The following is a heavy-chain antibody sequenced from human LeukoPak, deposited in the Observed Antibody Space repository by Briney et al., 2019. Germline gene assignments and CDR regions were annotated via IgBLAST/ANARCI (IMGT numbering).Heavy chain of an antibody. Sequence: SETLSLTCTVSGGSISSYYWSWIRQPPGKGLEWIGYIYYSGSTNYNPSLKSRVTISVDTSKNQFSLKLSSVTAADTAVYYCARDHEVRFGEPGAFDIWGQGTVVTVSS. D-gene: IGHD3-10*01. CDR3: ARDHEVRFGEPGAFDI. CDR1: GGSISSYY. V-gene: IGHV4-59*12. CDR2: IYYSGST. J-gene: IGHJ3*02.